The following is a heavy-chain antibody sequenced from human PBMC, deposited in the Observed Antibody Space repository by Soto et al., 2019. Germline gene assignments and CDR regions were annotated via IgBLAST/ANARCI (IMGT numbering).Heavy chain of an antibody. CDR3: ARADYGDFDY. V-gene: IGHV4-39*07. Sequence: SETLSLTCTVSGGSISSSSYYWGWIRQPPGKGLEWIGSIYYSGSTYYNPSLKSRVTISVDTSKNQFSLKLSSVTAADTAVYYCARADYGDFDYWGQGTLVTVSS. CDR2: IYYSGST. D-gene: IGHD3-16*01. J-gene: IGHJ4*02. CDR1: GGSISSSSYY.